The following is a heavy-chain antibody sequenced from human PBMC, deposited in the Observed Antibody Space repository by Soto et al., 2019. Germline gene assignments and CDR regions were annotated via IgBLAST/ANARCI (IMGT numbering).Heavy chain of an antibody. CDR2: IYYRGNA. CDR3: ARLEGLATISYYFDF. V-gene: IGHV4-39*01. J-gene: IGHJ4*02. Sequence: QLQLQESGPGLVKPSETLSLTCSVSDDSINSDKYYWGWFRQPPGKGLEWIGSIYYRGNAYYNPSLQTRVTISLDKSKVQFSLKLNSVTAADSAVYFCARLEGLATISYYFDFWGPGALVTVSS. CDR1: DDSINSDKYY. D-gene: IGHD3-9*01.